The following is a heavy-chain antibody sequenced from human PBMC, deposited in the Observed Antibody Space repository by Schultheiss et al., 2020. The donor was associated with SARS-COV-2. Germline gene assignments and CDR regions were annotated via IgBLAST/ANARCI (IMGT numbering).Heavy chain of an antibody. D-gene: IGHD1-1*01. CDR1: GGSISSYY. CDR3: ARGKTGTTGGDAFDI. Sequence: SETLSLTCTVSGGSISSYYWSWIRQPPGKGLEWIGYIYYSGSTNYNPSLKSRVTISVDTSKNQFSLKLSSVTAADTAVYYCARGKTGTTGGDAFDIWGQGTMVTVSS. CDR2: IYYSGST. V-gene: IGHV4-59*01. J-gene: IGHJ3*02.